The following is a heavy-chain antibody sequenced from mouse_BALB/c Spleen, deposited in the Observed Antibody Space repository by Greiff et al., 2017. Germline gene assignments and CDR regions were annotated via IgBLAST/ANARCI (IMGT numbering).Heavy chain of an antibody. CDR2: ISNLAYSI. CDR3: ARGRNWYFDV. J-gene: IGHJ1*01. Sequence: EVKLQESGGGLVQPGGSRKLSCAASGFTFSDYGMAWVRQAPGKGPEWVAFISNLAYSIYYADTVTGRFTISRENAKNTLYLEMSSLRSEDTAMYYCARGRNWYFDVWGAGTTVTVSS. V-gene: IGHV5-15*02. CDR1: GFTFSDYG.